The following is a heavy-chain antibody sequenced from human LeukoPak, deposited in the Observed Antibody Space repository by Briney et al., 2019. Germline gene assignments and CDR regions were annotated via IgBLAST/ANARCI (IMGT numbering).Heavy chain of an antibody. D-gene: IGHD3-10*01. CDR1: GYTLTELS. CDR2: FDPEDGET. Sequence: EASVKVSCKVSGYTLTELSMHWVRQAPGKGLEWMGGFDPEDGETIYAQKFQGRVTMTEDTSTDTAYIELSSLRSEDTAVYYCATDPHMVRGPLDYWGQGTLVTVSS. J-gene: IGHJ4*02. V-gene: IGHV1-24*01. CDR3: ATDPHMVRGPLDY.